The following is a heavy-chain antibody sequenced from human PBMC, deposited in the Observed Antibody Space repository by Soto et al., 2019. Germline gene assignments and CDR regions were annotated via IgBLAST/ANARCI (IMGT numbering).Heavy chain of an antibody. V-gene: IGHV3-23*01. D-gene: IGHD6-13*01. CDR1: GFTFSSYA. J-gene: IGHJ2*01. CDR3: AKDRQQLGRYWYFDL. Sequence: EVQLLESGGGLVQPGGSLRLSCAASGFTFSSYAMSWVRQAPGKGREWVSAISGSGGSTYYADSVKGRFTISRDNSKNTLYLQMNSLRAEDTAVYYCAKDRQQLGRYWYFDLWGRGTLVTVSS. CDR2: ISGSGGST.